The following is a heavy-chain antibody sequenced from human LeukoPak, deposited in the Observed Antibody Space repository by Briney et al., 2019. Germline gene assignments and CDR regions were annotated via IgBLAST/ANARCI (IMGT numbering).Heavy chain of an antibody. CDR3: ATDRSHYYDSSGFDY. D-gene: IGHD3-22*01. Sequence: GASVKVSCKASGYTFTSYYMHWVRQAPGQGLEWMGIINPSGGSTSYAQKFQGRVTMTRDTSTSTVYMELSSLRSEDTAVYYCATDRSHYYDSSGFDYWGQGTLVTVSS. V-gene: IGHV1-46*01. CDR1: GYTFTSYY. J-gene: IGHJ4*02. CDR2: INPSGGST.